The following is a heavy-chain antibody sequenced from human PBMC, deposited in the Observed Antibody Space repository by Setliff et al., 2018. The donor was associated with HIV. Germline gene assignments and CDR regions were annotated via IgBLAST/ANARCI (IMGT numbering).Heavy chain of an antibody. J-gene: IGHJ3*02. CDR2: IRSKTYGGTT. CDR3: TRKYYYDRSGYYDAFDI. D-gene: IGHD3-22*01. V-gene: IGHV3-49*04. Sequence: GGSLRLSCTASGFTFGDYAMSWVRQAPGKGLEWVGFIRSKTYGGTTEYAASVKGRFTISRDDSKSIAYLQMNSLKTEDTAVYYCTRKYYYDRSGYYDAFDIWGQGTMVTVSS. CDR1: GFTFGDYA.